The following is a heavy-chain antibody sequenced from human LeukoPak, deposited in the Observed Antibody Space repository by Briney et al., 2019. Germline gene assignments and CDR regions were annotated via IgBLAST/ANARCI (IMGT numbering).Heavy chain of an antibody. CDR2: IYYSGST. Sequence: SETLSLTCTVSGGSISSGDYYWSWIRQPPGKGLEWIGYIYYSGSTYYNPSLKSRVTISVDTSKNQFSLKLSSVTAADTAVYYCARLRYDDYVWGSYPLPFGFDPWGQGTLVTVSS. D-gene: IGHD3-16*02. J-gene: IGHJ5*02. CDR3: ARLRYDDYVWGSYPLPFGFDP. V-gene: IGHV4-30-4*01. CDR1: GGSISSGDYY.